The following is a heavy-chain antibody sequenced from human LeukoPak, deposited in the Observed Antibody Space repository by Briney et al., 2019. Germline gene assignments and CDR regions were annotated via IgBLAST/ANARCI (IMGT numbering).Heavy chain of an antibody. CDR2: IYHSGST. D-gene: IGHD3-22*01. CDR1: DDSINTYY. V-gene: IGHV4-59*01. Sequence: SETLSLTCTVSDDSINTYYWSWIRQPPGKGLEWIGYIYHSGSTNYNPSLRSRVTISVDTSKSQLSLKLNSVTAADTAAYFCARVRWLHAYYSYYYMDVWGRGTTVTVSS. CDR3: ARVRWLHAYYSYYYMDV. J-gene: IGHJ6*03.